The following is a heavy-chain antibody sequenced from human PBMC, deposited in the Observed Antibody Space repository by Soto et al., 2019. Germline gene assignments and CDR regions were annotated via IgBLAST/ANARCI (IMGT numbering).Heavy chain of an antibody. CDR1: GGSISSGGYY. CDR3: ASHNYGSESTYLDY. J-gene: IGHJ4*02. D-gene: IGHD3-10*01. V-gene: IGHV4-31*03. Sequence: SETLSLTCTVSGGSISSGGYYWSWIRQHPGKGLEWIGYIYYSGSTYYNPSLKSRVTISVDTSKNQFSLKLNSMTAADTAVYYCASHNYGSESTYLDYWGQGSLVTVSS. CDR2: IYYSGST.